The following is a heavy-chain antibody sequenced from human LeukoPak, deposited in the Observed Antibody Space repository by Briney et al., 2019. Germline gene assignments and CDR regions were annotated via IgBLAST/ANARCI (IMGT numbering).Heavy chain of an antibody. D-gene: IGHD5-24*01. Sequence: ASVKVSCKASGYTFTGYYMHWVRQAPGQGLEWMGWINPNTGGTNYTEKFQGRVTMTRDTSITTAYMELSRLRSDDTAVYYCARDGHRAPFEYWGQGTSVTVSS. CDR1: GYTFTGYY. J-gene: IGHJ4*02. CDR3: ARDGHRAPFEY. V-gene: IGHV1-2*02. CDR2: INPNTGGT.